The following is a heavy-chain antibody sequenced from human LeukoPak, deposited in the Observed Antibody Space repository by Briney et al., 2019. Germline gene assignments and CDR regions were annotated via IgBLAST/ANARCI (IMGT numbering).Heavy chain of an antibody. CDR2: IKQDGSEK. J-gene: IGHJ4*02. CDR3: ARDSSGYYYYFDY. D-gene: IGHD3-22*01. CDR1: GFTFSNYW. Sequence: GGSLRLSCATSGFTFSNYWMSWVRQAPGKGLEWMANIKQDGSEKYYVDSVKGRFTISRDNAKNSLYLQMNSLRAEDTAVYYCARDSSGYYYYFDYWGQGTLVTVSS. V-gene: IGHV3-7*03.